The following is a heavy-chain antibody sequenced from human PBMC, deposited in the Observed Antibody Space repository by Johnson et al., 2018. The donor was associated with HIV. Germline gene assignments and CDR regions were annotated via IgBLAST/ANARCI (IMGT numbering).Heavy chain of an antibody. CDR1: GVSFSSYW. Sequence: VQLVESGGGLVQPGGSLRLSCVDSGVSFSSYWMSWVRQAPGKGLEWVANIKEDGSEKNYVDSVKGRFTISRDTAKNSVYLQMNSLRAEDTALYYCAREALTYYDSSGSYYQVHDAFDIWGQGTMVTVSS. CDR2: IKEDGSEK. CDR3: AREALTYYDSSGSYYQVHDAFDI. J-gene: IGHJ3*02. V-gene: IGHV3-7*05. D-gene: IGHD3-10*01.